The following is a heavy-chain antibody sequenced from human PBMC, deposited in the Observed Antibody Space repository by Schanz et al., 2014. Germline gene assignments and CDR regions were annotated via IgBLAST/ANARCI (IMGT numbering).Heavy chain of an antibody. CDR3: ARDRLECGAECYSVEVFEI. Sequence: QVQLVQSGAEVKKPGASVKVSCKASGGTFSTYTISWVRQAPGQGLEWMGRIIPILGIANYAQKLQGRVTMTADTSTSTAYMELSGLRSEDTAVYYCARDRLECGAECYSVEVFEIWGQGTLVIVSS. J-gene: IGHJ4*02. D-gene: IGHD2-21*01. CDR2: IIPILGIA. V-gene: IGHV1-69*04. CDR1: GGTFSTYT.